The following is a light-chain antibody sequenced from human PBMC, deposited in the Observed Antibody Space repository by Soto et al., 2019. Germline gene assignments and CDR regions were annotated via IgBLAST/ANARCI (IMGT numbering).Light chain of an antibody. Sequence: EIVLTQSPGTLSLSPGETAALSCRASQSLSSSYLAWYQQKPGQAPRLLIHGASSRATGIPRRFSGSGSGTDFTLTISGLVPEDFAVYYCQQRINWPLTFGGGTKVDIK. CDR2: GAS. CDR1: QSLSSSY. CDR3: QQRINWPLT. V-gene: IGKV3D-20*02. J-gene: IGKJ4*01.